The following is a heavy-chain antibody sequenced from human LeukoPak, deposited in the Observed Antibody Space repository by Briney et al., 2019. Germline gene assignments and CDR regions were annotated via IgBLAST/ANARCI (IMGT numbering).Heavy chain of an antibody. CDR3: ARWRWQQSEFDL. CDR1: GFSFSSYH. CDR2: IFPDGHQE. D-gene: IGHD5-24*01. Sequence: SGGSLRLSCVASGFSFSSYHMSWVRQAPGKGLGCVAHIFPDGHQESCDASVRGRFTVSRDNAKNSVFLQMNSLRVEGTAIYYCARWRWQQSEFDLWGQGALVTVSS. J-gene: IGHJ4*02. V-gene: IGHV3-7*01.